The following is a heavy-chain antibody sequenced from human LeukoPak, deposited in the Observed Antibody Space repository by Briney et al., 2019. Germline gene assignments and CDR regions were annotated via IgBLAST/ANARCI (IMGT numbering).Heavy chain of an antibody. D-gene: IGHD6-6*01. CDR3: ARDYGDKLADAFDI. Sequence: ASVKVSCKASGYTFTGYYMHWVRQAPGQGLEWMGWINPNSGGTNYAQKLQGRVTMTTDTSTSTAYMELSRLRSDDTAVYYCARDYGDKLADAFDIWGQGTMVTVSS. J-gene: IGHJ3*02. CDR1: GYTFTGYY. CDR2: INPNSGGT. V-gene: IGHV1-2*02.